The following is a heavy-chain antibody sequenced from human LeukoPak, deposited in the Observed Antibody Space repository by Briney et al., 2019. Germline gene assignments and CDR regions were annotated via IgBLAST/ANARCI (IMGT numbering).Heavy chain of an antibody. J-gene: IGHJ5*02. D-gene: IGHD3-3*01. CDR3: ARAFSDFWSGYWFDP. Sequence: GGSLRLSCAASGLTFSSYWMSWVRQAPGKGLEWVANIKQDGSEKYYVDSVKGRFTISRDNAKNSLYLQMNSLRAEDTAVYYCARAFSDFWSGYWFDPWGQGTLVTVSS. CDR1: GLTFSSYW. V-gene: IGHV3-7*01. CDR2: IKQDGSEK.